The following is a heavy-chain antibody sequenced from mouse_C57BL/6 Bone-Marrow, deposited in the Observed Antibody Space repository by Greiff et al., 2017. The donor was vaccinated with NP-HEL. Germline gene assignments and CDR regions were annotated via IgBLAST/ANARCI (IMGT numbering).Heavy chain of an antibody. CDR3: ERRYFDV. CDR2: IYPGSGST. J-gene: IGHJ1*03. Sequence: QVQLQQPGAELVKPGASVKMSCKASGYTFTSYWITWVKQRPVQGLEWIGDIYPGSGSTNYNEKFKSKATLTVDTSSSPAYMQLRCLTSEYSAVYYCERRYFDVWGTGTTVTVSS. V-gene: IGHV1-55*01. CDR1: GYTFTSYW.